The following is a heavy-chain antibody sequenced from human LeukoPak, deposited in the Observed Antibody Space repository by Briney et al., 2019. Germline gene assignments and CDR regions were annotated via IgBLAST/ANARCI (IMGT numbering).Heavy chain of an antibody. CDR1: GFTFSSYW. V-gene: IGHV3-30*02. D-gene: IGHD6-19*01. J-gene: IGHJ4*02. Sequence: GGSLRLSCAASGFTFSSYWMHWVRQAPGKGLEWVAFIRYDGSNKYYADSVKGRFTISRDNSKNTLYLQMNSLRAEDTAVYYCAKDHDIGVAVKEAIYYFDYWGQGTLVTVSS. CDR3: AKDHDIGVAVKEAIYYFDY. CDR2: IRYDGSNK.